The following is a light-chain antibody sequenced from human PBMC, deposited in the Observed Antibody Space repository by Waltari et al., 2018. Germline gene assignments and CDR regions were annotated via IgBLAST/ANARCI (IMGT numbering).Light chain of an antibody. J-gene: IGKJ4*01. Sequence: EIVLTQSPATLSLSPGERATLSCRASQSVSSYLAWYQQKPGQAPRLLIYDASNRATGIPARVSGSGSGTDFTLTISSLENEECAVYYCQQRSNWPPVLTFGGGTKVEIK. CDR3: QQRSNWPPVLT. CDR1: QSVSSY. CDR2: DAS. V-gene: IGKV3-11*01.